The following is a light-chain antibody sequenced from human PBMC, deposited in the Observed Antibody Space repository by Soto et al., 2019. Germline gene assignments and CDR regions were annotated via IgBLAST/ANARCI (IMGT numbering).Light chain of an antibody. Sequence: QSVLTQPPSASGTPGQRVTISCSGSSSNIGSNYVYWYQQLPGTAPKLLIYRNNQRPSGVPDRFSCSKSGTSASLAISGLRSEDEADYYCAAWDDSLSGYVFGTGTQLTVL. J-gene: IGLJ1*01. CDR3: AAWDDSLSGYV. V-gene: IGLV1-47*01. CDR1: SSNIGSNY. CDR2: RNN.